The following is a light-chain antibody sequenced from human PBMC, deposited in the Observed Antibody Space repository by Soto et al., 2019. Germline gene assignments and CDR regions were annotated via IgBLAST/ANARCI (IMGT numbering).Light chain of an antibody. CDR3: QQRSNWPRT. J-gene: IGKJ1*01. CDR2: DAS. CDR1: QSVSSY. Sequence: EIVLTQSPATLSLSPGERATLSCRASQSVSSYLAWFQQKPGQAPRLLIYDASNRATGIPARFSGSGSKTDFTLTISSLEPEDFAVYYCQQRSNWPRTFCQGTKVEIK. V-gene: IGKV3-11*01.